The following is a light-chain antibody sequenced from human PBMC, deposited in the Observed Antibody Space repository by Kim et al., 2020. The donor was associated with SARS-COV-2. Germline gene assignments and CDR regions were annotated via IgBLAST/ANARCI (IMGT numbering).Light chain of an antibody. Sequence: VALGQTVRITCQGDSLRSYYATWYQQKPGQAPILVIYGKNNRPSGIPDRFSGSSSGNTASLTIPGTQAGDEADYYCNSRDSNDNVVFGGGTKVTVL. CDR2: GKN. CDR3: NSRDSNDNVV. J-gene: IGLJ2*01. V-gene: IGLV3-19*01. CDR1: SLRSYY.